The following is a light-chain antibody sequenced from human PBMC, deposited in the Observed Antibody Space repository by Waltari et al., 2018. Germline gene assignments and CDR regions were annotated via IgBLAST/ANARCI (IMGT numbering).Light chain of an antibody. Sequence: SYELTQPPSVSVSPGQTASITCSGEKLGEKYAYWYHQKPGQSPLLVIYRDNMRPSGIPERFSGSNSGNKATLTISGTQAMDEADYYCQAWDSSTAVFGTGTKVTVL. V-gene: IGLV3-1*01. CDR1: KLGEKY. CDR3: QAWDSSTAV. J-gene: IGLJ1*01. CDR2: RDN.